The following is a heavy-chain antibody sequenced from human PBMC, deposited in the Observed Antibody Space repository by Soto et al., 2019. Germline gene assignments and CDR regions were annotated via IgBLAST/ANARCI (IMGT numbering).Heavy chain of an antibody. V-gene: IGHV1-18*01. Sequence: QVQLVQSGGEVKKPGASVTVSCKASGYTFINYHITWVRQAPGQGLEWTAWINTYNGMTDYAQRFQGRVTMTRDTPTSTAYMELRNLVSDDTAVYFCAKSPRGEMATDWGQGTLVTVSS. D-gene: IGHD5-12*01. J-gene: IGHJ4*02. CDR3: AKSPRGEMATD. CDR1: GYTFINYH. CDR2: INTYNGMT.